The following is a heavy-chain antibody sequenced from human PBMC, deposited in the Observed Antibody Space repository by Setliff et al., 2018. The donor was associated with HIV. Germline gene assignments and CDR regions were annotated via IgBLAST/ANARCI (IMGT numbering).Heavy chain of an antibody. Sequence: ASVKVSCKASGGTFSSYAISWVRQAPGQGLEWMGGIIPILGPANYAQKFQGRVTITADKSTSTAYMELSSLRSEDTAVYYCARNPQPTGTPDYYYYYYMDVWGKGTTVTVSS. CDR1: GGTFSSYA. D-gene: IGHD1-1*01. CDR2: IIPILGPA. V-gene: IGHV1-69*10. J-gene: IGHJ6*03. CDR3: ARNPQPTGTPDYYYYYYMDV.